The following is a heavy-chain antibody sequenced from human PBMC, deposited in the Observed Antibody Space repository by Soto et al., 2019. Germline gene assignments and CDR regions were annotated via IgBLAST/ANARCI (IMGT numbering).Heavy chain of an antibody. V-gene: IGHV4-38-2*01. D-gene: IGHD4-4*01. J-gene: IGHJ4*02. CDR2: IYHSGPT. CDR3: ASCVSPACYPPWGLQFFDL. CDR1: SLYIGSGYY. Sequence: SETLSLTCAVSSLYIGSGYYLGWVWQTPGKGLEWIGCIYHSGPTTYSPSFKSRVTLSIDTSKNQFSLTLKSVTAADAAVYYCASCVSPACYPPWGLQFFDLLGQGSLVTVSS.